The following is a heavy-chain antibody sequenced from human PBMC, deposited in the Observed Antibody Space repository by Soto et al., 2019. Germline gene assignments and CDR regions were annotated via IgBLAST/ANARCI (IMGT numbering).Heavy chain of an antibody. CDR2: ISYDGSNK. CDR1: GFTFSSYA. D-gene: IGHD6-13*01. J-gene: IGHJ1*01. Sequence: GGSLRLSCAASGFTFSSYAMHWVRQAPGKGLEWVAVISYDGSNKYYADSVKGRFTISRDNSKNTLYLQMNSLRAEDTAVYYCARETGNSSRSDAEYFQHWGQGTLVTVSS. V-gene: IGHV3-30-3*01. CDR3: ARETGNSSRSDAEYFQH.